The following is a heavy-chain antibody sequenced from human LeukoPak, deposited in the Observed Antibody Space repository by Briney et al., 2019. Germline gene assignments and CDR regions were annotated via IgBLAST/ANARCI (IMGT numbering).Heavy chain of an antibody. D-gene: IGHD5-12*01. CDR1: GFSFSGSW. CDR2: IKPDESEK. V-gene: IGHV3-7*01. J-gene: IGHJ3*02. Sequence: GGSLRLSCAASGFSFSGSWMSWVRQAPGKGLEWVAHIKPDESEKFYMDPVKGRFTVSSDNAKSLVFLLMNSLRAEDTAVYYCARARSYSFDIWGQGAMVTVSS. CDR3: ARARSYSFDI.